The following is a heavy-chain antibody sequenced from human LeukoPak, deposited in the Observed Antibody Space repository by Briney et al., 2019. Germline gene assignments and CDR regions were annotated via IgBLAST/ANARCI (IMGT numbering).Heavy chain of an antibody. D-gene: IGHD4-17*01. CDR2: ITSSSGTI. J-gene: IGHJ4*02. V-gene: IGHV3-48*02. Sequence: GGSLRLSCSASGFTFSSYSMDWVRQAPGKGLEWLSYITSSSGTIYYADSVKGRFTVSRDNAKNSLYLQMNSLRDEDTAVYYCARDRGPMVTVTKIDYWGQGTLVTVSS. CDR1: GFTFSSYS. CDR3: ARDRGPMVTVTKIDY.